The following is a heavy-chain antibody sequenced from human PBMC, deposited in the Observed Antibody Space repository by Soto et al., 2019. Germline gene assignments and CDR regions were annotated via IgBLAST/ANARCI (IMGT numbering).Heavy chain of an antibody. CDR3: AKDIAAAHYYYYYGMDV. CDR2: ISYDGSNK. Sequence: GGSLRLSCAASGFAFSSYGMHWVRQAPGKGLEWVAVISYDGSNKYYADSVKGRFTISRDNSKNTLYLQMNSLRAEDTAVYYCAKDIAAAHYYYYYGMDVWGQGTTVTVSS. D-gene: IGHD6-13*01. CDR1: GFAFSSYG. V-gene: IGHV3-30*18. J-gene: IGHJ6*02.